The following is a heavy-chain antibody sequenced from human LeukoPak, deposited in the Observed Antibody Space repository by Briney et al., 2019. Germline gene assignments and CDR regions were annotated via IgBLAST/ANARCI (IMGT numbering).Heavy chain of an antibody. CDR1: GGSFSGYY. CDR3: AVPAATNHNNAFDI. D-gene: IGHD2-2*01. J-gene: IGHJ3*02. Sequence: PSETLSLTCAVYGGSFSGYYWSWIRQPPGKGLEWIGEINHSGSTNYNPSLKSRVTISVDTSKNQFSLKLSSVTAADTAVYYCAVPAATNHNNAFDIWGQGTMVTVSS. V-gene: IGHV4-34*01. CDR2: INHSGST.